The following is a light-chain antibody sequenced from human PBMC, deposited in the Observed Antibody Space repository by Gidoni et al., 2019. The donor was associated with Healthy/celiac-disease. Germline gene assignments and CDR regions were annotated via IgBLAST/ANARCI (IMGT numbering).Light chain of an antibody. CDR3: QQRSNWPQFT. J-gene: IGKJ3*01. CDR2: DAS. CDR1: QSVSSY. V-gene: IGKV3-11*01. Sequence: EIVLTQSPATLFLSPGERATLSCRASQSVSSYLAWYQQKPGQAPRLLIHDASNRATGIPARFSGSGSGTDFTLTISSLEPEDFAVYYCQQRSNWPQFTFGPGTKVDIK.